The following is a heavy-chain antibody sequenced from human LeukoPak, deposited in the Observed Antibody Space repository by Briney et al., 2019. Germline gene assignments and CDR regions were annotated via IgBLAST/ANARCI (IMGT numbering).Heavy chain of an antibody. CDR2: IYHSGST. CDR3: ARPHRPSIAARRAGYYYYMDV. V-gene: IGHV4-30-2*01. Sequence: SETLSLTCTVSGGSISSGGYYWSWIRQPPGKGLEWIGYIYHSGSTYYNPSLKSRVTISVDRSKNQFSLKLSSVTAADTAVYYCARPHRPSIAARRAGYYYYMDVWGKGTTVTVSS. J-gene: IGHJ6*03. D-gene: IGHD6-6*01. CDR1: GGSISSGGYY.